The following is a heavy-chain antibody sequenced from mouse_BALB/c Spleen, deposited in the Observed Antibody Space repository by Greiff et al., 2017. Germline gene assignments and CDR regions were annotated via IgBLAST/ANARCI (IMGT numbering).Heavy chain of an antibody. V-gene: IGHV5-4*02. CDR3: ARSYYGNYAWFAY. J-gene: IGHJ3*01. CDR1: GFTFSDYY. CDR2: ISDGGSYT. Sequence: EVKLMESGGGLVKPGGSLKLSCAASGFTFSDYYMYWVRQTPEKRLEWVATISDGGSYTYYPDSVKGRFTISRDNAKNNLYLQMSSLKSEDTAMYYCARSYYGNYAWFAYWGQGTLVTVSA. D-gene: IGHD2-10*01.